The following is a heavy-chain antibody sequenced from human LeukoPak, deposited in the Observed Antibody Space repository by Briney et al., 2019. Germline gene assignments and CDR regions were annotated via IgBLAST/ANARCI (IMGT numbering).Heavy chain of an antibody. J-gene: IGHJ4*02. D-gene: IGHD1-26*01. CDR3: AILTVGTTSFDY. V-gene: IGHV3-73*01. Sequence: AGGSLRLSCAASGFTFSGSAMHWVRQASGKGLEWIGRIKTKANNYATAYAASVKGRFTISRDDSKNTAYLQMNSLKTEDTAVYYCAILTVGTTSFDYWGQGTLVTVSS. CDR2: IKTKANNYAT. CDR1: GFTFSGSA.